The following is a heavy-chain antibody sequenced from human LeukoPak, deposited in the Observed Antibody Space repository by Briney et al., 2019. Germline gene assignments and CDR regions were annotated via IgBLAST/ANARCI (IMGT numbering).Heavy chain of an antibody. D-gene: IGHD2-2*01. CDR3: VRDVGQLRSDY. Sequence: SETLSLTCVVSGYSISSDYFWGWIRQPPGKGLEWIGTISHSGSTFYKPSLKSRLTISLDTSKNQFSLKLSSVTAADTAVYYCVRDVGQLRSDYWGREPWSPSPQ. CDR1: GYSISSDYF. V-gene: IGHV4-38-2*02. J-gene: IGHJ4*02. CDR2: ISHSGST.